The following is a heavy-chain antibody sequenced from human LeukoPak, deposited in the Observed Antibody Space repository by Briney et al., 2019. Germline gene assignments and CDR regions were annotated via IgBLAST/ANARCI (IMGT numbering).Heavy chain of an antibody. Sequence: SETLSLTCAVYGGSFSGYYWSWIRQSPGKGLEWIGEINHSGSTNYNPSLKSRVTISADTSKNQFSLKLSSVTAADTAVYNCARGYGEYSGYDYVYYFDYWGQGTLVTVSS. D-gene: IGHD5-12*01. J-gene: IGHJ4*02. CDR1: GGSFSGYY. CDR3: ARGYGEYSGYDYVYYFDY. CDR2: INHSGST. V-gene: IGHV4-34*01.